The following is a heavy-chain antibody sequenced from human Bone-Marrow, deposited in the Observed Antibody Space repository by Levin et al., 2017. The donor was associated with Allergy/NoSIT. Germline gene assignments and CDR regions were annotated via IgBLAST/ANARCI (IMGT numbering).Heavy chain of an antibody. CDR1: GFTFSSDV. CDR3: AKGSYCSAGTCYSRLGY. V-gene: IGHV3-23*01. D-gene: IGHD2-15*01. J-gene: IGHJ4*02. Sequence: GGSLRLSCAASGFTFSSDVMTWVRQAPGKGLEWVSGISGSGTATYYADSVKGRFTISRDNSKNTLYLQMNSLRAEDTAVYYCAKGSYCSAGTCYSRLGYWGQGTLVTVSS. CDR2: ISGSGTAT.